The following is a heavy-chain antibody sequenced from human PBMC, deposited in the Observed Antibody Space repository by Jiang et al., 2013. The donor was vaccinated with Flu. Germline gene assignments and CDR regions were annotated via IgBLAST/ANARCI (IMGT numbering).Heavy chain of an antibody. V-gene: IGHV1-18*01. CDR3: ARDWSYYYDSSEAELFFDY. D-gene: IGHD3-22*01. Sequence: GAEVKKPGASVKVSCKASGYTFTSYGISWVRQAPGQGLEWMGWISAYNGNTNYAQKLQGRVTMTTDTSTSTAYMELRSLRSDDTAVYYCARDWSYYYDSSEAELFFDYWGQGTLVTVSS. CDR2: ISAYNGNT. CDR1: GYTFTSYG. J-gene: IGHJ4*02.